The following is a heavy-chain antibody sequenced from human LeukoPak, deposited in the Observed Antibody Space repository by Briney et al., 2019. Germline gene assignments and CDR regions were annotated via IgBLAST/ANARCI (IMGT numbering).Heavy chain of an antibody. V-gene: IGHV3-66*02. J-gene: IGHJ4*02. CDR2: IYSGGST. Sequence: PGGSLRLSCAASGFTVSSNYMSWVRQAPGKGLEWVSVIYSGGSTYYTDSVKGRFTISRDNSKNTLYLQRNSLRAEDTAVYYCASLYDSSGYYSTGWSYYFDYWGQGTLVTVSS. D-gene: IGHD3-22*01. CDR3: ASLYDSSGYYSTGWSYYFDY. CDR1: GFTVSSNY.